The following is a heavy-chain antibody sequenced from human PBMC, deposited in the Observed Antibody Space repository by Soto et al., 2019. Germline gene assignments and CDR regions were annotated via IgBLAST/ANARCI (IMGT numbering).Heavy chain of an antibody. J-gene: IGHJ4*02. CDR1: GFTFSNYA. CDR2: IRASGVTT. CDR3: AKGAIGRLDY. Sequence: DVQLLDSGGGLVQPGRSLRLSCAASGFTFSNYAMSWVRQAPGKGLEWVSTIRASGVTTFYADSARGRSTISRDNSKNTLSLQMNSLTADDTAIYYCAKGAIGRLDYWGQGTLVTVSS. D-gene: IGHD1-26*01. V-gene: IGHV3-23*01.